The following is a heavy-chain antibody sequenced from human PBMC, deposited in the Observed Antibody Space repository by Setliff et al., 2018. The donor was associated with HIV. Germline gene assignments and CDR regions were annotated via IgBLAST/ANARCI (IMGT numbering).Heavy chain of an antibody. CDR1: GDTFSNNA. V-gene: IGHV1-69*11. D-gene: IGHD3-22*01. J-gene: IGHJ4*02. Sequence: AASVKVSCKASGDTFSNNAINWVRQAPGHGLEWMGKIIPLLDRTHYVQKFQGRVTFSADESTTTAYMELRSLKYEDAAVYYCARGGGSNGYFFDSWGQGTLVTVSS. CDR3: ARGGGSNGYFFDS. CDR2: IIPLLDRT.